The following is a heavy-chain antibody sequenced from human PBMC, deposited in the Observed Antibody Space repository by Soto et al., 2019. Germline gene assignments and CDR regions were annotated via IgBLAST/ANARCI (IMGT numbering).Heavy chain of an antibody. J-gene: IGHJ4*02. CDR1: GYTFTDYY. CDR3: ARGACSGGSCYSSDY. Sequence: QVQLVQSGAEVKKPGASVKVSCQASGYTFTDYYVHWVRQAPGQGPEWMGIIHPSGVTTRYAQKFQGRLTLPRDTSTSTVYMELSSLRSEDTAVYYCARGACSGGSCYSSDYWGQGTLVTVSS. V-gene: IGHV1-46*01. CDR2: IHPSGVTT. D-gene: IGHD2-15*01.